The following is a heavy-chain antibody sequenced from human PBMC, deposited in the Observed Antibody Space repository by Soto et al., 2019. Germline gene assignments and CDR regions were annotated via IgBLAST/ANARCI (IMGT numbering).Heavy chain of an antibody. CDR2: IYSSGST. CDR3: ARFVRSCSGTTCYTRADV. J-gene: IGHJ6*02. V-gene: IGHV4-61*01. Sequence: SETLSLTCTVSGGSVSSDTHYWSWIRQPPGKRLEWIGFIYSSGSTNYNPSLKSRATMSVDTSKNQFSLKLRSVIVADTAVYHCARFVRSCSGTTCYTRADVWGQGTTVTVYS. D-gene: IGHD2-2*02. CDR1: GGSVSSDTHY.